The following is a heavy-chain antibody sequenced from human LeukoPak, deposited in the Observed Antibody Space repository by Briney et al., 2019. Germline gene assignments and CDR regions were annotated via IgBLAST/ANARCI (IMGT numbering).Heavy chain of an antibody. CDR2: INPNSGGT. CDR3: ARDLYCSGGSCSDLTDY. V-gene: IGHV1-2*02. Sequence: ASVKVSCKASGYTFNSYGITWVRQAPGQGLEWMGWINPNSGGTNYAQKFQGRVTMTRDTSISTAYMELSRLRSDDTAVYYCARDLYCSGGSCSDLTDYWGQGTLVTVSS. D-gene: IGHD2-15*01. CDR1: GYTFNSYG. J-gene: IGHJ4*02.